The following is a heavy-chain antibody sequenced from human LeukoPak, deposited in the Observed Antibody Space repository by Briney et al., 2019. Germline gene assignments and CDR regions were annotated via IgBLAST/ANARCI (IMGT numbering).Heavy chain of an antibody. J-gene: IGHJ4*02. D-gene: IGHD6-13*01. Sequence: SETLSLTCTVSGGSISSYYWSWIRQPPGKGLEWIGYIYYSGSTNYNPSLKSQVTISVDTSKNQFSLKLSSVTAADTAVYYCARDRGAAAGYYFDYWGQGTLVTVSA. CDR2: IYYSGST. CDR1: GGSISSYY. CDR3: ARDRGAAAGYYFDY. V-gene: IGHV4-59*01.